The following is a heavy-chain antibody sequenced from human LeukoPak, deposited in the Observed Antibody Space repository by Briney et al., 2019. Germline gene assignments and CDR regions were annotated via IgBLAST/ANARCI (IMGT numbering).Heavy chain of an antibody. Sequence: SQTLSLTCTVSGGSICSGDYYWSWLRQPPGKGLEWIGYIYDSGSAYYNPSLKSRVTISVDTSKNQLSLKLSSVTAADTAVYYCARGQSDAFDIWGQGTMVTVSS. CDR2: IYDSGSA. CDR1: GGSICSGDYY. CDR3: ARGQSDAFDI. V-gene: IGHV4-30-4*01. J-gene: IGHJ3*02.